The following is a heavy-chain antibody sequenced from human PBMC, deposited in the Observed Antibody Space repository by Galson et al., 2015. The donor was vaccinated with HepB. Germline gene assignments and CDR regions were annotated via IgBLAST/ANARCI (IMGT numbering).Heavy chain of an antibody. CDR3: ARGRYYYDSSGYPVTPTDDY. CDR1: GGTFSSYA. J-gene: IGHJ4*02. Sequence: SVKVSCKASGGTFSSYAISWVRQAPGQGLEWMGGIIPIFGTANYAQKFQGRVTITADESTSTAYMELSSLRSEDTAVYYCARGRYYYDSSGYPVTPTDDYWGQGTLVTVSS. V-gene: IGHV1-69*13. D-gene: IGHD3-22*01. CDR2: IIPIFGTA.